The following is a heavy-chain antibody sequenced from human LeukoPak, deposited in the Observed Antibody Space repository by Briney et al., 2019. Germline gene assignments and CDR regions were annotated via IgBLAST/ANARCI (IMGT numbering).Heavy chain of an antibody. CDR2: ISSNGGST. V-gene: IGHV3-64D*09. D-gene: IGHD4-17*01. J-gene: IGHJ5*02. CDR3: YGDYVGWFDP. CDR1: GFPFSSYA. Sequence: GGSLRLSCSASGFPFSSYAMHWVRQAPGKGLEYVSAISSNGGSTYYADSVKGRFTISRDNSKNTLYLQMSSLTAEDTAVYYCYGDYVGWFDPWGQGTLVTVSS.